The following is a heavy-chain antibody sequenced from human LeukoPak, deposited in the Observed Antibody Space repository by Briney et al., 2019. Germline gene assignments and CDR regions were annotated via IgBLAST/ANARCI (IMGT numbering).Heavy chain of an antibody. Sequence: PETLSLTCAVYGGSFSGYYWSWIRQPPGKGLEWIGEINHSGSTNYNPSLKSRVTISVDTSKNQFSLKLSSVTAADTAVYYCARRWDIVVVPAALNWFDPWGQGTLVTVSS. V-gene: IGHV4-34*01. CDR1: GGSFSGYY. D-gene: IGHD2-2*01. CDR2: INHSGST. CDR3: ARRWDIVVVPAALNWFDP. J-gene: IGHJ5*02.